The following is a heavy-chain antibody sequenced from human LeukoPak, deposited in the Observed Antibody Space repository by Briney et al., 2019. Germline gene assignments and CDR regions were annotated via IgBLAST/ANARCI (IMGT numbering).Heavy chain of an antibody. CDR3: AREGIRGVEIDY. Sequence: PGGSLRLSCAASGFTFDDYAMHWVRQAPGKGLVWVSRIKSDGSSTRYADSVKGRFTISRDNAKNTLYLQMNSLRAEDTAVYYCAREGIRGVEIDYWGQGTLVTVSS. V-gene: IGHV3-74*01. J-gene: IGHJ4*02. CDR2: IKSDGSST. D-gene: IGHD3-10*01. CDR1: GFTFDDYA.